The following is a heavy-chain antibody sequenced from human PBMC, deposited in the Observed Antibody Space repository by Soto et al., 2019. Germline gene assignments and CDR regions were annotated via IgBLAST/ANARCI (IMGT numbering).Heavy chain of an antibody. CDR3: ATVGYCSSTSCQTRYYYYGMDV. J-gene: IGHJ6*02. CDR1: GLNFEKCS. CDR2: ISPASTYI. V-gene: IGHV3-21*04. D-gene: IGHD2-2*03. Sequence: PGGSLRLSCAASGLNFEKCSMNWVRQPPGKGPEWLASISPASTYIRYADSVKGRFTISRDNAKNSLFLQMNSLRAEDTAVYYCATVGYCSSTSCQTRYYYYGMDVWGQGTTVTVSS.